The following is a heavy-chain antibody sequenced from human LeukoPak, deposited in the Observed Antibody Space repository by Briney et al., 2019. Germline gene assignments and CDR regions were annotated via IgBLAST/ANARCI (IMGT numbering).Heavy chain of an antibody. D-gene: IGHD6-19*01. Sequence: GGSLRLSCAASGFTFSNFAMSWVRQTPGKGLEWVSGISGSGANSYYADSVKGRFTISRDNSKNTLYLQMTSLRAEDTAVYYCAKDGGRAGLFGYYYGMDVWGQGTTVTVSS. CDR2: ISGSGANS. V-gene: IGHV3-23*01. CDR1: GFTFSNFA. CDR3: AKDGGRAGLFGYYYGMDV. J-gene: IGHJ6*02.